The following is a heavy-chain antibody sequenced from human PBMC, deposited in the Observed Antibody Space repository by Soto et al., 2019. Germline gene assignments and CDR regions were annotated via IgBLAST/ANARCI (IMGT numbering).Heavy chain of an antibody. J-gene: IGHJ4*02. CDR3: ARDPASVCSGGSCYSGHFDY. D-gene: IGHD2-15*01. V-gene: IGHV1-46*01. CDR2: INPSGGST. CDR1: GYTFTSYF. Sequence: ASVKVSCKASGYTFTSYFIHWVRLAPGQGLEWMGIINPSGGSTRSAQKFQDRVTMTRDTSTSTVYMELSSLTSEDTAVYYCARDPASVCSGGSCYSGHFDYWGQGTLVTVSS.